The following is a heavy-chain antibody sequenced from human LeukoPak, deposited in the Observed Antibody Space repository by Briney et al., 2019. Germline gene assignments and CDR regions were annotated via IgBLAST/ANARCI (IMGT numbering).Heavy chain of an antibody. CDR1: GFTFDDYA. V-gene: IGHV3-9*01. CDR3: ARSSSVWYEIGEY. J-gene: IGHJ4*02. Sequence: GGSLRLSCAASGFTFDDYAMHWVRQAPGKGLEWVSGISWNSGSIGYADSVKGRFTISRDNAKNSLYLQMNSLRAEDTAVYYCARSSSVWYEIGEYWGQGTLVAVSS. CDR2: ISWNSGSI. D-gene: IGHD6-19*01.